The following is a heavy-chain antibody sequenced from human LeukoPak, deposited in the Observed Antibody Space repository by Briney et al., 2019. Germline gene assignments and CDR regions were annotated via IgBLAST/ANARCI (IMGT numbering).Heavy chain of an antibody. Sequence: GGSLRLSCAASGFTFSDYYMSWIRQAPGKGLEWLSYISSSGSTIYYADSVKGRFTISRDNAKNSLYLQMNSLRAEDTAVYYCAKHIYGVVSIQQWGQGTLVTVSS. J-gene: IGHJ1*01. CDR1: GFTFSDYY. CDR3: AKHIYGVVSIQQ. D-gene: IGHD3-3*01. V-gene: IGHV3-11*01. CDR2: ISSSGSTI.